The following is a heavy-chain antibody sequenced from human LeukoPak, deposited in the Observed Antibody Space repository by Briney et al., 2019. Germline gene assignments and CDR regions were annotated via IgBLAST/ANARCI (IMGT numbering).Heavy chain of an antibody. V-gene: IGHV3-13*01. CDR1: GFTFSSYD. Sequence: LTGGSLRLSCAASGFTFSSYDMHWVRQATGKGLEWVSAIGTAGDTYYPGSVKGRFTISRENAKNSLYLQMNSLRAGDTAVYYCARAPGATSEYYYYYGMDVWGQGTTVTVSS. CDR2: IGTAGDT. J-gene: IGHJ6*02. CDR3: ARAPGATSEYYYYYGMDV. D-gene: IGHD1-26*01.